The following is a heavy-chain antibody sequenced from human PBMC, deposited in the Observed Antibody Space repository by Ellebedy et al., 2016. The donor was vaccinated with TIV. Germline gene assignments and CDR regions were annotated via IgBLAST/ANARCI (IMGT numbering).Heavy chain of an antibody. V-gene: IGHV4-39*07. J-gene: IGHJ5*02. CDR2: NYFNGDT. CDR3: ARAPES. CDR1: GGSIGSGYYY. Sequence: SETLSLXXTVSGGSIGSGYYYWGWIRQSPGKGLEWIGSNYFNGDTYYSPSLKSRVTISVDMSRRQFFLSLRSVTAADTAVYYCARAPESWGQGMLVTVSS.